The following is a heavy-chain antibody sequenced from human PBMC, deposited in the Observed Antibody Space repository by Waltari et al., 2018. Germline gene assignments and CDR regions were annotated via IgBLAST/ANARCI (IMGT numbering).Heavy chain of an antibody. CDR2: IYHSGST. Sequence: QVQLQESGPGLVKPSETLSLTCAVSGYSISSGYYWGWIRQPPGKGLEWIGSIYHSGSTYYNPSLKSRVTISVDTSKNQFSLKLSSVTAADTAVYYCARDGAGTTLNWFDPWGQGTLVTVSS. CDR3: ARDGAGTTLNWFDP. V-gene: IGHV4-38-2*02. CDR1: GYSISSGYY. D-gene: IGHD1-7*01. J-gene: IGHJ5*02.